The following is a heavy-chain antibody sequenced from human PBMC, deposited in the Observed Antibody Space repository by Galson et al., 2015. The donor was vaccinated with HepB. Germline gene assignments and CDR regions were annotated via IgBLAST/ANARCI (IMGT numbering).Heavy chain of an antibody. Sequence: SLRLSCAASGFTFSSYGMHWVRQAPGKGLEWVAVIWYDGSNKYYADSVKGRFTISRDNSKNTLYLQMNSLRAEDTAVYYCAREGYYYGSGSYYIYYYYGMDVWGQGTTVTVSS. D-gene: IGHD3-10*01. CDR1: GFTFSSYG. J-gene: IGHJ6*02. CDR3: AREGYYYGSGSYYIYYYYGMDV. CDR2: IWYDGSNK. V-gene: IGHV3-33*01.